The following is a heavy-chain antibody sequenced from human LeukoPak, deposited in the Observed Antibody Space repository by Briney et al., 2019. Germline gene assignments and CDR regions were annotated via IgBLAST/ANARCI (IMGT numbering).Heavy chain of an antibody. CDR2: IYSCGST. Sequence: PGGSLRLSCAASGFTVSSNYMSWVRQAPGKGLEWVSVIYSCGSTYYADSVKGRFTISRDNSKNTLYLQMNSLRAEDTALYYCARVGIYGDYGRYFDYWGQGTLVTVSS. J-gene: IGHJ4*02. CDR3: ARVGIYGDYGRYFDY. D-gene: IGHD4-17*01. V-gene: IGHV3-66*01. CDR1: GFTVSSNY.